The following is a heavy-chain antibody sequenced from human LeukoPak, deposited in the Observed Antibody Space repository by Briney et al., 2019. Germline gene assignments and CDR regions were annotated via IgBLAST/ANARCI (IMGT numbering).Heavy chain of an antibody. J-gene: IGHJ6*03. V-gene: IGHV3-21*04. Sequence: TGGSLRLSCAASGFTFSSYSMNWVRQAPGKGLEWVSSISSSSSYIYYADSVKGRFTISRDNSKNTLYLQMNSLRAEDTAVYYCAKVGPMTSVTRVFRSRTYYYYYMDVWGKGTTVTVSS. CDR3: AKVGPMTSVTRVFRSRTYYYYYMDV. CDR1: GFTFSSYS. CDR2: ISSSSSYI. D-gene: IGHD4-17*01.